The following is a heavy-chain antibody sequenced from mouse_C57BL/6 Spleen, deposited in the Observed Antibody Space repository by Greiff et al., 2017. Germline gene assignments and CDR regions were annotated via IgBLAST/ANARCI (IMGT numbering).Heavy chain of an antibody. Sequence: QVQLQQSGAELVRPGSSVKLSCKASGYTFTSYWMDWVKQRPGQGLEWIGNIYPSDSETHYNQKFKDKSTLTVDKSSSTASLQLSSLTSDDSAVYYCARGPPTCYAMDYWGQGTSGTVSS. CDR3: ARGPPTCYAMDY. CDR2: IYPSDSET. D-gene: IGHD5-5*01. CDR1: GYTFTSYW. J-gene: IGHJ4*01. V-gene: IGHV1-61*01.